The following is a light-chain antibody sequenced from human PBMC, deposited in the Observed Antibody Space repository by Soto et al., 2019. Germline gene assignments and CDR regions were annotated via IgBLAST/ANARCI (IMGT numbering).Light chain of an antibody. V-gene: IGKV3-15*01. CDR2: DAS. CDR1: QSVSSN. CDR3: QQYNNWPLS. Sequence: TQSPSTLSVSPGERATLSCRASQSVSSNLAWYQQKPGQAPRLLIYDASTRATGIPARFSGSGSGTEFTLTISSLQSEDFAVYYCQQYNNWPLSFGQGTKVDIK. J-gene: IGKJ1*01.